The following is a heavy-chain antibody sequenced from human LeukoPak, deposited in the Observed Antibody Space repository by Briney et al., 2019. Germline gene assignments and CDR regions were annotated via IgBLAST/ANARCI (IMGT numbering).Heavy chain of an antibody. D-gene: IGHD2-15*01. V-gene: IGHV1-8*01. CDR1: AYTFTSYD. CDR2: MNPNSGNT. Sequence: GASVKVSCKASAYTFTSYDINWVRQPTGQGLEWMGWMNPNSGNTGYAQKFQGRVTMTRNTSISTAYMELSSLRSEDTAVYYCARGAPGSYCSGGSCPYFDYWGQGTLISVSS. J-gene: IGHJ4*02. CDR3: ARGAPGSYCSGGSCPYFDY.